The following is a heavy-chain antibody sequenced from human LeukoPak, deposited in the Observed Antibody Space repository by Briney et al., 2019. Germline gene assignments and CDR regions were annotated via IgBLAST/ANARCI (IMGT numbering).Heavy chain of an antibody. CDR3: ATRIAAGDAFDI. D-gene: IGHD6-6*01. CDR2: FYPGDSDT. J-gene: IGHJ3*02. CDR1: GYSFTSYW. V-gene: IGHV5-51*01. Sequence: GESLKISCKGSGYSFTSYWIGWVRQMPGKGLEWMGIFYPGDSDTRYSPSFQGQVSISADKSTNTAYMQWSSLKASDAAMYYCATRIAAGDAFDIWGQGTMVTVSS.